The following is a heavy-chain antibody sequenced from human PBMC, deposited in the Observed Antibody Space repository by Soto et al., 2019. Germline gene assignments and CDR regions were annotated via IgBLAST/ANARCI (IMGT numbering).Heavy chain of an antibody. D-gene: IGHD4-17*01. Sequence: EVQLVESGGGLVQPGGSLRLSCAASGFTFSSYAMHWVRQAPGKGLEYVSAISSNGGSTYYANSVKGRFTISRDNSKDTQYLQMGSLRAEDMAVYYCARWLTVTTSDYYYYYMAVWGKGTTVTVS. V-gene: IGHV3-64*01. CDR1: GFTFSSYA. CDR2: ISSNGGST. J-gene: IGHJ6*03. CDR3: ARWLTVTTSDYYYYYMAV.